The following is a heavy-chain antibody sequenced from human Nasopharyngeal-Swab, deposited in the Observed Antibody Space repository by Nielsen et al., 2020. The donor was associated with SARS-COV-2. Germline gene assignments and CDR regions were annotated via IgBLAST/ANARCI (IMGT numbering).Heavy chain of an antibody. CDR3: ATSPFSSSWYDASYYYGMDV. D-gene: IGHD6-13*01. J-gene: IGHJ6*02. Sequence: LSLTCAASGFTFDDYAMHWVRQAPGKGLEWVSGISWNSGSIGYADSVKGRFTISRDNAKNSLYLQMNSLRAEDTALYYCATSPFSSSWYDASYYYGMDVWGQGTTVTVSS. CDR2: ISWNSGSI. CDR1: GFTFDDYA. V-gene: IGHV3-9*01.